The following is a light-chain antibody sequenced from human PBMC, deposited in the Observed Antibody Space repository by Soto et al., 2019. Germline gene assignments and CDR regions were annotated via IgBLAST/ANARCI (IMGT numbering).Light chain of an antibody. J-gene: IGKJ1*01. CDR2: DAS. CDR1: QSNSSR. Sequence: DIQMTQSPSTLSASVRDRVTITCRASQSNSSRLAWYQQKPGKAPKLLIYDASSLESGVPSRFSGSGSGTEFTLTISSLQPDDFATYYCQQYNSYSPTTFGQGTKVDIK. CDR3: QQYNSYSPTT. V-gene: IGKV1-5*01.